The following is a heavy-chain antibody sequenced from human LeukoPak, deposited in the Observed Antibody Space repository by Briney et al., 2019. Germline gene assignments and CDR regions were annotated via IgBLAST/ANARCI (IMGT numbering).Heavy chain of an antibody. CDR2: INAGNGNT. D-gene: IGHD4-17*01. Sequence: ASVKVSCKASGYTFTSYAMHWVRQAPGQRLEWMGWINAGNGNTKYSQKFRGRVTITRDTSASTAYMELSSLRSDDAAVYYCARGDDYGDYWGLYWGQGTLVTASS. V-gene: IGHV1-3*01. CDR1: GYTFTSYA. CDR3: ARGDDYGDYWGLY. J-gene: IGHJ4*02.